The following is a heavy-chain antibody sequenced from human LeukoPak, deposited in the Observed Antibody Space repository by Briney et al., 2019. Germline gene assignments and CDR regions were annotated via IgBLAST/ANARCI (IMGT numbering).Heavy chain of an antibody. D-gene: IGHD3/OR15-3a*01. CDR3: AREWIFGHAFDI. Sequence: SETLSLTCTVSGGSIRSSYYYWGWIRQPPGKGLEWIGSIYDSGSTYYNPSLKSRVTISVDTSKNQFSLKLNSVTAADTAVYYCAREWIFGHAFDIWGQGTMVTISS. V-gene: IGHV4-39*02. J-gene: IGHJ3*02. CDR1: GGSIRSSYYY. CDR2: IYDSGST.